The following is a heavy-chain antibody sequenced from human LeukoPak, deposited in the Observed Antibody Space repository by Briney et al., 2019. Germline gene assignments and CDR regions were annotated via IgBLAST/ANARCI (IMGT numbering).Heavy chain of an antibody. CDR3: ARDNRIVVVPAAPGYAFDI. CDR2: IYYSGST. J-gene: IGHJ3*02. Sequence: SETLSLTCTVSGGSISSYYWSWIRQPPGKGLEWIGYIYYSGSTSYNPSLKSRVTISVDTSKNQFSLKLSPVTAADTAVYYCARDNRIVVVPAAPGYAFDIWGQGTMVTVSS. D-gene: IGHD2-2*01. V-gene: IGHV4-59*12. CDR1: GGSISSYY.